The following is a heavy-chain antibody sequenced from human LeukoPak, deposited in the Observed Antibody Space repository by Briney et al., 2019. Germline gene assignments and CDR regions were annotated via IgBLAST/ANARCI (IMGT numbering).Heavy chain of an antibody. J-gene: IGHJ4*02. CDR1: GYTFTSYG. V-gene: IGHV1-18*01. Sequence: ASVKVSCKASGYTFTSYGISWVRQAPGQGLEWMGWISAYNGNTNYAQKLQGRVTMTTDTSTSTAYMELRSLRSDDTAVDYCAREIAAAGRYYFDYWGQGTLVTVSS. D-gene: IGHD6-13*01. CDR3: AREIAAAGRYYFDY. CDR2: ISAYNGNT.